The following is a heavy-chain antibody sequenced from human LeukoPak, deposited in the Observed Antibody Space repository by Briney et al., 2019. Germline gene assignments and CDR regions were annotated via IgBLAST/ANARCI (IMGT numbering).Heavy chain of an antibody. V-gene: IGHV4-39*07. CDR1: GGSISSSSYY. CDR2: IYYSGST. CDR3: ARVPVDY. J-gene: IGHJ4*02. Sequence: SETLSLTCTVSGGSISSSSYYWGWIRQPPGKGLEWIGSIYYSGSTYYNPSLKSRVTISVDTSKNQFSLKLSSVTAADTAVYYCARVPVDYWGQGTLVTVSS.